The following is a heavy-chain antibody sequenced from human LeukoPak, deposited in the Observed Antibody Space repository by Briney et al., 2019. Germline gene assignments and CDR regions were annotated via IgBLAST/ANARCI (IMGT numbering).Heavy chain of an antibody. J-gene: IGHJ4*02. V-gene: IGHV4-59*11. CDR2: IYYSGST. Sequence: SETLSLTCTVSGGSISSHYWSWIRQPPGKGLEWIGYIYYSGSTNYNPSLKSRVTTSVDTSKNQFSLKLSSVTAADTAVYYCARGEGVEMATIVTFDYWGQGTLVTVSS. CDR1: GGSISSHY. CDR3: ARGEGVEMATIVTFDY. D-gene: IGHD5-24*01.